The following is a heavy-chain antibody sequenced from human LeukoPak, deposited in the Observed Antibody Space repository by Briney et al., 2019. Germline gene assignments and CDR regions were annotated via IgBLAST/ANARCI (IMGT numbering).Heavy chain of an antibody. CDR2: IYYSGST. V-gene: IGHV4-39*01. CDR3: ARVLVVIAIRWFDP. J-gene: IGHJ5*02. Sequence: PSETLSLTCTVSGGSISSSGYYWGWIRQPPGKGLEWIGSIYYSGSTYYNPSLKSRVTISVDTSKNQFSLKLSSVTAADTAVYYCARVLVVIAIRWFDPWGQGTLVTVSS. D-gene: IGHD2-21*01. CDR1: GGSISSSGYY.